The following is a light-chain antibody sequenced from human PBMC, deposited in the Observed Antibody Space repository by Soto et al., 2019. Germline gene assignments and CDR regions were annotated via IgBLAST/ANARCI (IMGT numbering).Light chain of an antibody. CDR1: QSISSW. J-gene: IGKJ5*01. V-gene: IGKV1-5*03. CDR2: KAS. CDR3: QQYNTYAT. Sequence: DMQMTQSPSTLSASVGDRVTITCRASQSISSWLAWYQQKPGKAPKLLIYKASTLESGVPSRFSGSGSGTDFTLTISSLQPDDFATYFCQQYNTYATFGQGTRLEIK.